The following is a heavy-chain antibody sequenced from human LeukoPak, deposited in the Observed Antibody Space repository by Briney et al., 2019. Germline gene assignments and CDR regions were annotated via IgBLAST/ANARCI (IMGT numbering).Heavy chain of an antibody. CDR1: GGTFYTYA. CDR2: IIPVFGTP. CDR3: ARIEGDYGVFVY. D-gene: IGHD4-17*01. V-gene: IGHV1-69*06. Sequence: ASVKVSCKASGGTFYTYAINWVRQAPEQGLEWMGRIIPVFGTPKYAQKFQGRVTITADRSTSTAYMELSSLKPDDTAIYYCARIEGDYGVFVYWGQGTLVTVSS. J-gene: IGHJ4*02.